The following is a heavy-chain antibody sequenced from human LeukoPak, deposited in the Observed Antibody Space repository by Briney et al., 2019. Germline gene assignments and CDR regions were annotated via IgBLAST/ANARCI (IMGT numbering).Heavy chain of an antibody. Sequence: SETLSLTCAVYGGSFSGYYWSWIRQPPGKGLEWIGEINHSGSTNYNPSLKNRVTISVDTSKNQFSLKLSSVTAADTAVYYCARRKNPLYYYYGMDVWGQGTTVTVSS. CDR1: GGSFSGYY. D-gene: IGHD2/OR15-2a*01. J-gene: IGHJ6*02. CDR2: INHSGST. V-gene: IGHV4-34*01. CDR3: ARRKNPLYYYYGMDV.